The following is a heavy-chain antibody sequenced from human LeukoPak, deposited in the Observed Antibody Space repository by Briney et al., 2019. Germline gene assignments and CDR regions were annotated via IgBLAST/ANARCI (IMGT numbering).Heavy chain of an antibody. V-gene: IGHV1-2*06. CDR3: ARDGGDLWSGESYYFDY. Sequence: ASVKVSCKASGYTFTGYYMHWVRQAPGHGLEWMGRINPNSGGTNYAQKFQGRVTMTRDTSISTAYMELSRLRSDDTAVYYCARDGGDLWSGESYYFDYWGQGTLVTVSS. CDR1: GYTFTGYY. J-gene: IGHJ4*02. CDR2: INPNSGGT. D-gene: IGHD3-10*01.